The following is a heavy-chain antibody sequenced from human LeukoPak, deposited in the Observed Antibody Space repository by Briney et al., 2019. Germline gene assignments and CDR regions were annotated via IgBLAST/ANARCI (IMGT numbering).Heavy chain of an antibody. D-gene: IGHD2/OR15-2a*01. CDR1: GGTFSSYA. Sequence: ASVKVSCKASGGTFSSYAISWVRQAPGQGLEWMGRIIPIFGTVNYAQKFQGRVTTTTDESTSTAYMELSSLRSEDTAVYYCARGGTDYFSAGYFDLWGRGTLVTVSS. CDR3: ARGGTDYFSAGYFDL. CDR2: IIPIFGTV. V-gene: IGHV1-69*05. J-gene: IGHJ2*01.